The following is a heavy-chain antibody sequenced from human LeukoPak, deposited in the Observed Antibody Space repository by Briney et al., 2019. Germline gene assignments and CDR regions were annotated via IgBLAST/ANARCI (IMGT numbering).Heavy chain of an antibody. D-gene: IGHD3-10*01. CDR3: AKPREVLLWFGELSV. CDR2: ISGSGGST. V-gene: IGHV3-23*01. Sequence: GGSLRLSCAASGFTFSSYAMSWVRQAPGKGLEWVSAISGSGGSTYYADSVKGRFTISRDNSKNTLYLQMNSLRAEDTAVYYCAKPREVLLWFGELSVWGQGTLVTVSS. J-gene: IGHJ4*02. CDR1: GFTFSSYA.